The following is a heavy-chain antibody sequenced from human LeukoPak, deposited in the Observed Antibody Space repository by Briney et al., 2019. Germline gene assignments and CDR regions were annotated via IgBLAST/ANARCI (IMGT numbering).Heavy chain of an antibody. Sequence: PSETLSLTCTVSGGSISSYYWSRIRQPPGKGLEWIGYIYYSGSTNYNPSLKSRVTISVDTSKNQFSLKLSSVTAADTAVYYCARSVRLSAFDYWGQGTLVTVSS. CDR3: ARSVRLSAFDY. CDR1: GGSISSYY. CDR2: IYYSGST. D-gene: IGHD3-3*01. V-gene: IGHV4-59*01. J-gene: IGHJ4*02.